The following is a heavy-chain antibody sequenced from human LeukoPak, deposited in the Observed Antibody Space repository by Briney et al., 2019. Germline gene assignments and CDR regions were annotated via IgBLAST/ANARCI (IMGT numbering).Heavy chain of an antibody. CDR1: GFTFSSYG. CDR3: AKSAFDI. Sequence: QSGGSLRLSCAASGFTFSSYGMHWVRQAPGKGLEWVAVISYDGSNKYYADSVKGRFTISRDNSKNTLYLQMNGLRAEDTAVYYCAKSAFDIWGQGTMVTVSS. CDR2: ISYDGSNK. J-gene: IGHJ3*02. V-gene: IGHV3-30*18.